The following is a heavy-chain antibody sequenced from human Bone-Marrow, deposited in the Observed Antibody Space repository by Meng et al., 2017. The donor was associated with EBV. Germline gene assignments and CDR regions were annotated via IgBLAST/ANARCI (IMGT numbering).Heavy chain of an antibody. CDR1: RISLSSSCVC. CDR2: IYWDDDK. Sequence: CGLQPVTPPHTLTPAFGCARISLSSSCVCVRWIRQPPGKALEWLSLIYWDDDKRYSPSLKTSLTITKNTYNNQVVLIMTNIDPVDTATYYCAHRGLRWFDYWGQGTLVTVSS. CDR3: AHRGLRWFDY. V-gene: IGHV2-5*02. J-gene: IGHJ4*02. D-gene: IGHD4-23*01.